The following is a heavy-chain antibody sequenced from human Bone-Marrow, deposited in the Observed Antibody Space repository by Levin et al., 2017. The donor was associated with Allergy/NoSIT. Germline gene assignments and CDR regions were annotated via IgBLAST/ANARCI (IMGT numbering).Heavy chain of an antibody. CDR3: ARAYSNYWYYYYGMDV. Sequence: TGGSLRLSCAASGFTFSSYGMHWVRQAPGKGLEWVAVIWYDGSNKYYADSVKGRFTISRDNSKNTLYLQMNSLRAEDTAVYYCARAYSNYWYYYYGMDVWGQGTTVTVSS. V-gene: IGHV3-33*01. J-gene: IGHJ6*02. D-gene: IGHD4-11*01. CDR2: IWYDGSNK. CDR1: GFTFSSYG.